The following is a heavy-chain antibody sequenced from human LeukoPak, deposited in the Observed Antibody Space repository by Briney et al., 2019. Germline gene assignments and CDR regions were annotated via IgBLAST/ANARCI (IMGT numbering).Heavy chain of an antibody. D-gene: IGHD2-21*01. CDR2: ILYDGSNK. Sequence: SGGSLRLSCAASGFTFSSYAMHWVRQAPGKGLEWVAVILYDGSNKYYADSVKGRFAISRDNAKNSLYLQMNSLRAEDTAVYYCARDRSIWAPFDYWGQGTLVAVSS. CDR1: GFTFSSYA. V-gene: IGHV3-30*09. CDR3: ARDRSIWAPFDY. J-gene: IGHJ4*02.